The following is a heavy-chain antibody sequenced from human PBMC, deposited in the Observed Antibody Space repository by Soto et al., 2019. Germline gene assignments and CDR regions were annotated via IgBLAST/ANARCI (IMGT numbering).Heavy chain of an antibody. CDR1: GGSISSGDYY. Sequence: SETLSLTCTVSGGSISSGDYYWSWIRQHPGKGLEWIGYIYYSGSTYYNPSLKSRVTISVDTSKNQFSLELSSVTAADTAVYYCTRGLFSGSSYSGSWYYFDSWGQGTMVTVSS. CDR2: IYYSGST. V-gene: IGHV4-31*03. D-gene: IGHD1-26*01. CDR3: TRGLFSGSSYSGSWYYFDS. J-gene: IGHJ4*02.